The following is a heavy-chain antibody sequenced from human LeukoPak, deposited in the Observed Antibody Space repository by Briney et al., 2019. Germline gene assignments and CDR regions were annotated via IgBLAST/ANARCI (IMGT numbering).Heavy chain of an antibody. CDR3: ARAENYYDSSGYYLPLGY. CDR1: GGTFSSYA. D-gene: IGHD3-22*01. V-gene: IGHV1-69*05. J-gene: IGHJ4*02. Sequence: SVKASXKASGGTFSSYAISWVRQAPGQGLEWMGGIVPIFGTANYAQKFQGRVTITTDESTCTAYMELSSLRSEDTAVYYCARAENYYDSSGYYLPLGYWGQGTLVTVSS. CDR2: IVPIFGTA.